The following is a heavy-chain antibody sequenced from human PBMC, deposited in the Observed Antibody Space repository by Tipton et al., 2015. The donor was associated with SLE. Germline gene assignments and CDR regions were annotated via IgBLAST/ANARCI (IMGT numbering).Heavy chain of an antibody. Sequence: TLSLTCTVSGGSISSGAYYWSWIRQLPGKGLEWIGYIYYSGSTHYNPSLKSRVNMSVDTSKNHFSLNLTSVTAADTAVYYCARHRRGVTLLRGVIMPNWFDPWGQGTLVTVSS. CDR2: IYYSGST. J-gene: IGHJ5*02. CDR3: ARHRRGVTLLRGVIMPNWFDP. D-gene: IGHD3-10*01. CDR1: GGSISSGAYY. V-gene: IGHV4-31*03.